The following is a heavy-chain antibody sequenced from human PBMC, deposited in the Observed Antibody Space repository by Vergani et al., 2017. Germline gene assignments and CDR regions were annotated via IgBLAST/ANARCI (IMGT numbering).Heavy chain of an antibody. CDR3: ARGDSGSYQGGIDY. Sequence: QLQLQESGPGLVKPSETLSLTCTVSGGSISSSSYYWGWIRQPPGKGLEWIGSIYTSGSTNYNPSLKSRVTMSVDTSKNQFSLKLSSVTAADTAVYYCARGDSGSYQGGIDYWGQGTLVTVSS. CDR1: GGSISSSSYY. CDR2: IYTSGST. V-gene: IGHV4-39*07. D-gene: IGHD1-26*01. J-gene: IGHJ4*02.